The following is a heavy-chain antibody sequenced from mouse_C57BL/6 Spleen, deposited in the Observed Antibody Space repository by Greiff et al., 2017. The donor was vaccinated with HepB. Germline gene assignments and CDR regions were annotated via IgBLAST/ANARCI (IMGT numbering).Heavy chain of an antibody. CDR1: GFSLSTSGMG. V-gene: IGHV8-12*01. CDR3: ARTLIYDGYYGGFDY. J-gene: IGHJ2*01. D-gene: IGHD2-3*01. CDR2: IYWDDDK. Sequence: VKLMESGPGILQSSQTLSLTCSFSGFSLSTSGMGVSWIRQPSGKGLEWLAHIYWDDDKRYNPSLKSRLTISKDTSRNQVFLKITSVDTADTATYYCARTLIYDGYYGGFDYWGQGTTLTVSS.